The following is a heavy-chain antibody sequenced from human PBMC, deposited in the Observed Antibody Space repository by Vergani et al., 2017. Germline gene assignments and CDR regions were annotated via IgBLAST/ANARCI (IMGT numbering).Heavy chain of an antibody. CDR2: IYYSGNT. CDR3: ARGRGYCSSTSCYTLRYAFDI. CDR1: GGSISSGDYY. Sequence: QVQLQESGPGLVKPSQTLSLTCTVSGGSISSGDYYWSWIRQPPGKGLEWFGYIYYSGNTYYNPSLKSRVTISVDTSKNQFSLKLSSVTAADTAVYYCARGRGYCSSTSCYTLRYAFDIWGQGTMVTVSS. V-gene: IGHV4-30-4*08. J-gene: IGHJ3*02. D-gene: IGHD2-2*02.